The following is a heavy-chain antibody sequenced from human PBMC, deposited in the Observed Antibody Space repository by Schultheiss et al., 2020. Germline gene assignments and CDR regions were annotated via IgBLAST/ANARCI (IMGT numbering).Heavy chain of an antibody. D-gene: IGHD3-22*01. J-gene: IGHJ5*02. Sequence: SETLSLTCAVYGGSFSGYYWSWIRQPPGKGLEWIGEINHSGSTNYNPSLKSRVTISVDTSKNQFSLKLSSVTAADTAVYYCARDVGGSSGSANWFDPWGQGTLVTVSS. V-gene: IGHV4-34*01. CDR3: ARDVGGSSGSANWFDP. CDR2: INHSGST. CDR1: GGSFSGYY.